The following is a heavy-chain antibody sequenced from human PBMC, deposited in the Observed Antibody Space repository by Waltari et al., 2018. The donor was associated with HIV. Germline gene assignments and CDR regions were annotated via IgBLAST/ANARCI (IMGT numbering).Heavy chain of an antibody. V-gene: IGHV1-24*01. CDR3: ATARQGLVYSGMDV. CDR2: LDPADGKT. CDR1: GYILTELS. Sequence: QVQLVQSGAEVKRPGASVKVSCKVSGYILTELSIHWVRQAPGKGLEWVGSLDPADGKTTYSQTFRGRVRMTEATSAATASMEVSSLISEDTAVYYCATARQGLVYSGMDVWGQGTTVTVSS. D-gene: IGHD4-4*01. J-gene: IGHJ6*02.